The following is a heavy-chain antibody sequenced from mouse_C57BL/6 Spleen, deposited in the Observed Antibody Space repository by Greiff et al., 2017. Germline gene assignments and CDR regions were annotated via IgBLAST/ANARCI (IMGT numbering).Heavy chain of an antibody. CDR3: ARNDGGYFDV. Sequence: EVKLVESGPGLVKPSQSLSLTCSVTGYSITSGYYWNWIRQFPGNKLEWMGYISYDGSNNYNPSLKNRISITRDTSKNQFFLKLNSVTTEDTATYYCARNDGGYFDVWGTGTTVTVSS. J-gene: IGHJ1*03. D-gene: IGHD2-12*01. CDR2: ISYDGSN. CDR1: GYSITSGYY. V-gene: IGHV3-6*01.